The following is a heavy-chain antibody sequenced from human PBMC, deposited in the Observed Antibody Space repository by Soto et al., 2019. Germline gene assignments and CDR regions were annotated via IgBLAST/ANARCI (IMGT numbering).Heavy chain of an antibody. CDR2: TTGDGSKS. V-gene: IGHV3-74*01. J-gene: IGHJ6*02. CDR1: GFTFRSYF. CDR3: ARENWYSMDV. D-gene: IGHD6-13*01. Sequence: EVQLVESGGGLVQPGGSLRLSCAASGFTFRSYFMAWVRQAPGKGPVLVAHTTGDGSKSNHADSVRGRFTISRDNAQNTLYLQMNSLRDEDTAMYYCARENWYSMDVWGQGTTVTVSS.